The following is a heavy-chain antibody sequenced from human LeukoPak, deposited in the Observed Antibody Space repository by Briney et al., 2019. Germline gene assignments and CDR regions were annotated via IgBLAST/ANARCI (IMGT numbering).Heavy chain of an antibody. Sequence: GGSLRLSCAASGFTFSSYAMSWVRQAPGKGLEWVSGISGSGGNTYYADSVKGRFTISRDNSKNTLNLQMNSLRAEDTAVYYCAAETGDSPDYWGQGTLVTVSS. CDR1: GFTFSSYA. D-gene: IGHD7-27*01. CDR3: AAETGDSPDY. CDR2: ISGSGGNT. J-gene: IGHJ4*02. V-gene: IGHV3-23*01.